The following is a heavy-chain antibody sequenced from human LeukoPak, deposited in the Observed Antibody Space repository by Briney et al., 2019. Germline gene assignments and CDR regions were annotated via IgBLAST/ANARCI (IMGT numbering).Heavy chain of an antibody. CDR2: LYYGVNT. D-gene: IGHD6-13*01. V-gene: IGHV4-39*01. Sequence: PSETLSLTCTVSGDSLTTTNFYWGWVRQAPGKGLGWIVSLYYGVNTYYKPSLKSRVTISVDTTMNQYSLILTSVTAADTGVYYCARLRVQQLASSYYMDVWGKGTTVTISS. CDR1: GDSLTTTNFY. J-gene: IGHJ6*03. CDR3: ARLRVQQLASSYYMDV.